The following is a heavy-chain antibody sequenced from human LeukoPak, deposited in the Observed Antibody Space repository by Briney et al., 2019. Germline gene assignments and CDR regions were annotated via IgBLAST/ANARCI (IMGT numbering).Heavy chain of an antibody. CDR3: AKYMSSGS. Sequence: GGSLRLSCAASAFTFSNCAMSGVRQAPGKGLEWVSGVSGSGDSTYYADSVKGRFTISRDNSNNTLFLLMNSLRAEDTAVYYCAKYMSSGSWGQGSLVTVSS. V-gene: IGHV3-23*01. CDR2: VSGSGDST. D-gene: IGHD6-19*01. CDR1: AFTFSNCA. J-gene: IGHJ5*02.